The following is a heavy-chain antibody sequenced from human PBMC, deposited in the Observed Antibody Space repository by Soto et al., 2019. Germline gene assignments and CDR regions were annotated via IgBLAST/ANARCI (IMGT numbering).Heavy chain of an antibody. CDR1: GFTFSRYS. J-gene: IGHJ4*02. CDR3: SRAPFDSSGYFGY. CDR2: ISYDETNE. Sequence: GGSLRLSCAASGFTFSRYSMHWVRQAPGKGLEWVAAISYDETNESYADSVKGRFTISRDTSENTLFLQMNSLRPEDTAVYFCSRAPFDSSGYFGYWGQGALVTVSS. V-gene: IGHV3-30-3*01. D-gene: IGHD3-22*01.